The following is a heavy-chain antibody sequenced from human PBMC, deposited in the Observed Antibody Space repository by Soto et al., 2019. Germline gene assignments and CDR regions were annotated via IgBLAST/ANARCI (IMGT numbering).Heavy chain of an antibody. J-gene: IGHJ6*02. CDR1: GGFISSGRW. CDR2: IYHSGNT. V-gene: IGHV4-4*02. D-gene: IGHD1-26*01. CDR3: STRRGRFYGLDV. Sequence: QVQLPESGPRLVKPSGTLSLTCAVSGGFISSGRWWTWVRQTPGQGLEWLGEIYHSGNTDYNPSLKSRVSISVDRSKSQFSLNLTSVTAADTAVYYCSTRRGRFYGLDVWGQGTTVTVSS.